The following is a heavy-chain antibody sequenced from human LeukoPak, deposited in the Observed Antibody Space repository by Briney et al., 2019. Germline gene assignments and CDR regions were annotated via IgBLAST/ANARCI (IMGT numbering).Heavy chain of an antibody. J-gene: IGHJ5*02. CDR1: GGSISSSSYF. CDR3: PRVLYSDILTGCYINGWFDP. D-gene: IGHD3-9*01. V-gene: IGHV4-39*07. CDR2: SNHSGST. Sequence: SETLSLTCTVSGGSISSSSYFWGWIRQPPGKGLEWFASSNHSGSTYYNPALKSRVTISVDTAKNQFSMQLTSVTAADTALVYCPRVLYSDILTGCYINGWFDPWGQGTLVTVSS.